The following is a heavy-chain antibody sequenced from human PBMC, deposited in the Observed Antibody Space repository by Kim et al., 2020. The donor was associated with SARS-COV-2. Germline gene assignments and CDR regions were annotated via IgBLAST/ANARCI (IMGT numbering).Heavy chain of an antibody. V-gene: IGHV4-34*01. D-gene: IGHD4-4*01. Sequence: NYTPSLKSRVTISVDTSKTQFSLKLSSVTAADTAVYYCASGVTPRRYFDYWGQGTLVTVSS. J-gene: IGHJ4*02. CDR3: ASGVTPRRYFDY.